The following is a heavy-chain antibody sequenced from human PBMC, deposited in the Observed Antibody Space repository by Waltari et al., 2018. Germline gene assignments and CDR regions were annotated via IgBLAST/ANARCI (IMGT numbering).Heavy chain of an antibody. Sequence: QVQLVQSGAEVKKPGSSVKVSCKASGGTFSSYAISWVRQAPGQGLGWMGGIIPIFGTANYAQKFQGRVTITADESTSTAYMELSSLRSEDTAVYYCAREAHHIVVVTAIPDDAFDIWGQGTMVTVSS. CDR1: GGTFSSYA. J-gene: IGHJ3*02. D-gene: IGHD2-21*02. V-gene: IGHV1-69*01. CDR2: IIPIFGTA. CDR3: AREAHHIVVVTAIPDDAFDI.